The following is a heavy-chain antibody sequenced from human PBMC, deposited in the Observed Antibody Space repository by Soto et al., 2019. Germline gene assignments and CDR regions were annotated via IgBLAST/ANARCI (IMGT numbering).Heavy chain of an antibody. V-gene: IGHV4-39*01. Sequence: QLQLQESGPGLVKPSETLSLTCTVSGGSISSSSYYWGWIRQPPGKGLEWIGSIYYSGSTYYNPSLKSRVTISVDTSKNQFSLKLSSVTAADTAVYYCARPSLDYGDYEGYWYFDLWGRGTLVTVSS. D-gene: IGHD4-17*01. CDR1: GGSISSSSYY. CDR3: ARPSLDYGDYEGYWYFDL. CDR2: IYYSGST. J-gene: IGHJ2*01.